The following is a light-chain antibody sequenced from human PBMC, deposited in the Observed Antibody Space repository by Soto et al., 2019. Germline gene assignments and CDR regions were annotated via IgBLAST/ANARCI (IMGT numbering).Light chain of an antibody. J-gene: IGKJ4*01. V-gene: IGKV3-11*01. Sequence: IVLTQSPATLSLSPGEGATLSCRASQSVSSYLTWYQQKPGQAPRLLIYDASNRATGIPARFSGSGSGTDFTLTISSLEPEDFASYYCQQRHSWPFTFGGGTKVEIK. CDR1: QSVSSY. CDR2: DAS. CDR3: QQRHSWPFT.